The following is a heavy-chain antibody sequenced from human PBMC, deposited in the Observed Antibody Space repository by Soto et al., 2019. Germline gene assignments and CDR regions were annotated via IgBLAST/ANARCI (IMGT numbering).Heavy chain of an antibody. CDR1: GFTFSSYG. V-gene: IGHV3-30*18. J-gene: IGHJ4*02. D-gene: IGHD1-7*01. Sequence: HPGGSLRLSCAASGFTFSSYGMHWVRQAPGKGLEWVAVISYDGSNKYYADSVKGRFTISRDNSKNTLYLQMNSLRAEDTAVYYCAKDLKLELRVPGPGYWGQGTLVTVSS. CDR2: ISYDGSNK. CDR3: AKDLKLELRVPGPGY.